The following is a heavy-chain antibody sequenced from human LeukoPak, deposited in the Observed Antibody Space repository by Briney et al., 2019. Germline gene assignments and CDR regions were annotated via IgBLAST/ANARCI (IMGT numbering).Heavy chain of an antibody. CDR2: IKQDGSEK. D-gene: IGHD1-26*01. CDR3: AREGGSSPFDY. CDR1: GFTFSSYE. Sequence: PGGSLRLSCAASGFTFSSYEMNWVRQAPGKGLEWVANIKQDGSEKYYVDSVKGRFTISRDNAKNSLYLQMNSLRAEDTAVYYCAREGGSSPFDYWGQGTLVTVSS. J-gene: IGHJ4*02. V-gene: IGHV3-7*01.